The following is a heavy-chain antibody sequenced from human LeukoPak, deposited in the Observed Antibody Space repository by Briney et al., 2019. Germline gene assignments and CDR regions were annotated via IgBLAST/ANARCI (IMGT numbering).Heavy chain of an antibody. CDR3: AKAHSSSWYYFDY. CDR1: GFTFDDYA. D-gene: IGHD6-13*01. CDR2: ISWNSGSI. Sequence: PGRSLRLSCAASGFTFDDYAMHCVRQAPGKGLEWVSGISWNSGSIGYADSVKGRFTISRDNAKNSLYLQMNSLRAEGTALYYCAKAHSSSWYYFDYWGQGTLVTVSS. J-gene: IGHJ4*02. V-gene: IGHV3-9*01.